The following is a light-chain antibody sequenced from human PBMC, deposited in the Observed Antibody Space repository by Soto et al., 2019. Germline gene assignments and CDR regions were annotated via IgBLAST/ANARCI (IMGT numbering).Light chain of an antibody. V-gene: IGKV1-8*01. CDR1: QGISSY. J-gene: IGKJ1*01. Sequence: IQMTQSPSTLSSSVRNRVTITFRASQGISSYLAWYQQKPGKAPKLLIYAASTLQSGVPSRFSGSGSGTDFTLTISCLQSEDFATYYCQQYYSYPPTFGQGTKVDIK. CDR3: QQYYSYPPT. CDR2: AAS.